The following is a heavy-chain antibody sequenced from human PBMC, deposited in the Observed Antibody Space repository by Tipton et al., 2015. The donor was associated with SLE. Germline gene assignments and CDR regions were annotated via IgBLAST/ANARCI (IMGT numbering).Heavy chain of an antibody. D-gene: IGHD6-13*01. J-gene: IGHJ4*02. CDR3: ARAVHSSSWYVNY. Sequence: TLSLTCGVYGRSVSGYYWNWIRQPPGKGLEWIGEINHSGSTNYNPSLKSRVTISLDTSKNQFSLKLSSVTAADTAVYYCARAVHSSSWYVNYWGQGTLVTVSS. CDR1: GRSVSGYY. V-gene: IGHV4-34*01. CDR2: INHSGST.